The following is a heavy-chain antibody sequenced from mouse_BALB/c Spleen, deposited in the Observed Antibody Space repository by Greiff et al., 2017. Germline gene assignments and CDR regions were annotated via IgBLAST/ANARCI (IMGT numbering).Heavy chain of an antibody. CDR3: AKYYYGSSLDY. J-gene: IGHJ2*01. V-gene: IGHV1S126*01. D-gene: IGHD1-1*01. CDR2: IDPSDSET. CDR1: GYSFTSYW. Sequence: VKLVESGPQLVRPGASVKISCKASGYSFTSYWMHWVKQRPGQGLEWIGMIDPSDSETRLNQKFKDKATLTVDKSSSTAYMQLSSPTSEDSAVYYCAKYYYGSSLDYWGQGTTLTVSS.